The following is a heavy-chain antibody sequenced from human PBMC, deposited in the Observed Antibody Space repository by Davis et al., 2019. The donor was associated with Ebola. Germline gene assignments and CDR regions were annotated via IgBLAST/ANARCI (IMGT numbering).Heavy chain of an antibody. J-gene: IGHJ4*02. CDR2: IKEDGTIK. Sequence: GESLKISCAASGVTFSDYSMSWVRQAPGKGLELVANIKEDGTIKYYVDSVKGRFTASRDNSRNSLYLQMKSLRADDTAVYYCGRQVGYCTGGSCYKEYWGRGTLVTVSS. CDR3: GRQVGYCTGGSCYKEY. V-gene: IGHV3-7*03. D-gene: IGHD2-15*01. CDR1: GVTFSDYS.